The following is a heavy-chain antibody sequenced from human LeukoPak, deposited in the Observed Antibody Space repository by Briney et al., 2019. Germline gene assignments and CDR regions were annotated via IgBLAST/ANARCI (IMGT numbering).Heavy chain of an antibody. CDR2: IYYSGST. CDR1: GGSISSYY. D-gene: IGHD4-17*01. CDR3: ARSYGDYVGGYYYGMDV. V-gene: IGHV4-59*08. J-gene: IGHJ6*02. Sequence: SETLSLTCTVSGGSISSYYWGWIRQPPGKGLEWIGYIYYSGSTNYNPSFKSRVTISVDTSKNQFSLKLSSVTAADTAVYYCARSYGDYVGGYYYGMDVWGQGTTVTVSS.